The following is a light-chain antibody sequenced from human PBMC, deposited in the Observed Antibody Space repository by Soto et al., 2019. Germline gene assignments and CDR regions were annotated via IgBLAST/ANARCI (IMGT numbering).Light chain of an antibody. J-gene: IGKJ2*01. CDR2: GAS. Sequence: DIQVTQSPVSLSASVGDRVTITCRTSQGISTYLNWYQQKAGDAPRLLISGASALENGVPSRFSGSGSGADFTLTINSLRPEDFATYYCQQAYIKPYTFGQGTKLEI. CDR1: QGISTY. V-gene: IGKV1-39*01. CDR3: QQAYIKPYT.